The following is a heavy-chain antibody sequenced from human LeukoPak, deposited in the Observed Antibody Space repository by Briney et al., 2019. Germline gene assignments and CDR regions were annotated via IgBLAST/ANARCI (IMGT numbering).Heavy chain of an antibody. CDR2: ISSSGRTI. CDR1: GFTFSDYY. J-gene: IGHJ4*02. D-gene: IGHD2-2*01. CDR3: ARADCSSTSCYEFDH. V-gene: IGHV3-11*04. Sequence: GGSLRLSCAASGFTFSDYYMSWVRQAPGKGLGWVSYISSSGRTIYYAGSVKGRLTISRDNAKNSLYLQMNNLRAEDTAVYYCARADCSSTSCYEFDHWGQGTLVTVSS.